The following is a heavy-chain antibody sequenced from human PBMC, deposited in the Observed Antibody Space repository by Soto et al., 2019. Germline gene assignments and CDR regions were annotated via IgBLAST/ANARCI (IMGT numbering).Heavy chain of an antibody. CDR3: ANRPLKFEGSYFDY. D-gene: IGHD3-10*01. CDR1: GFTFTNYP. J-gene: IGHJ4*02. V-gene: IGHV3-23*01. CDR2: ISGSGGST. Sequence: EVQVLDSGGGLVQPGGSLRLSCAASGFTFTNYPMAWVRQAPAKGLEWVSTISGSGGSTFYADFVKGRFTISRDNSKNTVYLQMNSLRVEDTAVYYCANRPLKFEGSYFDYWGQGTLVTVSS.